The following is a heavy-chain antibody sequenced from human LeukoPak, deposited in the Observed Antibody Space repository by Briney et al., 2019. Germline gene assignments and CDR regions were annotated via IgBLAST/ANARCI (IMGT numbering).Heavy chain of an antibody. Sequence: SDTPSLTCTAPGISISGNYWTWIRQPPGKGLEWIGSVYYTGTTNYNPSLKSRVTISVDTSKDQFSLKLSSVTAADTAVYYCAKIAPGGYFDYWGQGTLVTVSS. V-gene: IGHV4-59*01. CDR1: GISISGNY. J-gene: IGHJ4*02. D-gene: IGHD6-13*01. CDR2: VYYTGTT. CDR3: AKIAPGGYFDY.